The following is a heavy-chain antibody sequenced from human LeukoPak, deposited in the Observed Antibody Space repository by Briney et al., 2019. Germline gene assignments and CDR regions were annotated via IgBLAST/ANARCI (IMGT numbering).Heavy chain of an antibody. J-gene: IGHJ4*02. CDR1: GHTFTSYY. V-gene: IGHV1-46*01. Sequence: ASVKVSCKASGHTFTSYYMHWVRQAPGQGLEWMGIINPSGGSTSYAQKFRGRVTMTRDMSTSTVYMELSSLRSEDTAVYYCAREWEYDSSGYYSWGQGTLVTVSS. CDR3: AREWEYDSSGYYS. CDR2: INPSGGST. D-gene: IGHD3-22*01.